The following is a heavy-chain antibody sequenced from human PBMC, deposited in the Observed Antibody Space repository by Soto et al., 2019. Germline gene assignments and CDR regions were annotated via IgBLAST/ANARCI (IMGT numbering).Heavy chain of an antibody. CDR1: GDSLNKYY. CDR3: ARGGDASGWYWGY. CDR2: IYYSGST. V-gene: IGHV4-59*01. Sequence: PSETLSLTCAVSGDSLNKYYWNWIRQSPGTGLEWIGYIYYSGSTNYNPSLKSRVTMSLGTSKNKFSLKLTSVTAAYTAVYYCARGGDASGWYWGYWGQG. J-gene: IGHJ4*02. D-gene: IGHD6-19*01.